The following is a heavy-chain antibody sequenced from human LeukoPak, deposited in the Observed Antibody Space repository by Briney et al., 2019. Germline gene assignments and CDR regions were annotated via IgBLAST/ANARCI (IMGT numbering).Heavy chain of an antibody. J-gene: IGHJ4*02. Sequence: GASVKVSCKASGYTFTGYYMHWVRQAPGQGLEWMGWINPNSGGTNYAQKLQGRVTMTRDTSISTAYMELSRLRSDDTAVYYCARGTARGSSGWYDYWGQGTLVTVSS. CDR2: INPNSGGT. D-gene: IGHD6-19*01. CDR3: ARGTARGSSGWYDY. CDR1: GYTFTGYY. V-gene: IGHV1-2*02.